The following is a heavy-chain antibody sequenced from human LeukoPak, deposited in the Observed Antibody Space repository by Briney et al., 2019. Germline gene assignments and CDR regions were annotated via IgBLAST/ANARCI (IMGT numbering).Heavy chain of an antibody. Sequence: GGSLRLSCAASGFTFSSYSMNWVRQAPGKGLEWVSSISSSSSYIYYADSVKGRFTISRDNSKNTLYLQMNSLRAEDTAVYYCAKDPYSSSWYEYFQHWGQGTLVTVSS. J-gene: IGHJ1*01. CDR3: AKDPYSSSWYEYFQH. V-gene: IGHV3-21*01. CDR2: ISSSSSYI. CDR1: GFTFSSYS. D-gene: IGHD6-13*01.